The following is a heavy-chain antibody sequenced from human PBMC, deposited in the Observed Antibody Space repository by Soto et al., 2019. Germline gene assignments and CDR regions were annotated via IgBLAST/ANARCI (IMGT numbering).Heavy chain of an antibody. CDR3: GKGLRLAGDWYFDL. CDR2: ISGTGGST. V-gene: IGHV3-23*01. Sequence: EVQLLESGGGLAQPGGSLRLSCAASGFTYSNYAMRWVRQAPGKGLEWVSTISGTGGSTYYADSIKGRFTISRDNPKNPLYQQMNRLRAEDTVLYYCGKGLRLAGDWYFDLWGRGTLVTVSS. D-gene: IGHD6-19*01. CDR1: GFTYSNYA. J-gene: IGHJ2*01.